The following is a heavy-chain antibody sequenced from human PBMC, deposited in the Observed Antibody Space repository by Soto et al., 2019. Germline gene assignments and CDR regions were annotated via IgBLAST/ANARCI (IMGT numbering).Heavy chain of an antibody. Sequence: SETLSLTCTVYGGSISSYYWSWIRQPPGKGLEWIGYIYYSGSTNYNPSLKSRVTISVDTSKNQFSLKLSSVTAADTAVYYCARSRFLFDYWGQGTLVTVSS. V-gene: IGHV4-59*01. CDR1: GGSISSYY. J-gene: IGHJ4*02. CDR3: ARSRFLFDY. CDR2: IYYSGST. D-gene: IGHD3-3*01.